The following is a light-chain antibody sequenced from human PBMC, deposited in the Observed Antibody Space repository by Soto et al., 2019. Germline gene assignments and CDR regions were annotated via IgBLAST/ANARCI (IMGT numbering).Light chain of an antibody. V-gene: IGKV1-5*03. CDR2: KAS. Sequence: DIQMTQSPSILSASVGDRVTITCRASQSIGSWLAWYQQKPGKAPNLLIYKASSLESGVPPRFSGSGSGTEFTLTISSLQPDDFATYYCQQYHSYSWTFGQGTKGDIK. J-gene: IGKJ1*01. CDR1: QSIGSW. CDR3: QQYHSYSWT.